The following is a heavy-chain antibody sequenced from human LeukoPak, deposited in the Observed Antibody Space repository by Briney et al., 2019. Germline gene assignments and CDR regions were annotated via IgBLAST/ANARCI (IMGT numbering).Heavy chain of an antibody. CDR1: GGSISSYY. CDR2: IYYSGST. D-gene: IGHD2-15*01. J-gene: IGHJ6*02. V-gene: IGHV4-59*01. CDR3: ARYCSGGSCYSGEGYYYYGMDV. Sequence: SETLSLTCTVSGGSISSYYWSWIRQPPGKGLEWIGYIYYSGSTNYNPSLKSRVTISVDTSKNQFSLKLSSVTAADMAVYYCARYCSGGSCYSGEGYYYYGMDVWGQGTTVTVSS.